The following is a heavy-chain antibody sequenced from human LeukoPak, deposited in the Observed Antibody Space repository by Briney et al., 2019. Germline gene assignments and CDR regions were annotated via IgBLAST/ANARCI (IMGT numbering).Heavy chain of an antibody. Sequence: PGGSLRLSCAASEFDFSSHAMTWVRQAPGKGLEWVSAISISGSKTYYADSVKGRFTISRDNSKNTLYLQMNSLRAEDTAVYYCATDFWSGYWVSYWGQGTLVTVSS. J-gene: IGHJ4*02. V-gene: IGHV3-23*01. CDR3: ATDFWSGYWVSY. D-gene: IGHD3-3*01. CDR1: EFDFSSHA. CDR2: ISISGSKT.